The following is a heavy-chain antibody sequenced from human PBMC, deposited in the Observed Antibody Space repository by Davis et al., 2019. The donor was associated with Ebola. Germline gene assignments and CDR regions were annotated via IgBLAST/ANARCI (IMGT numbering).Heavy chain of an antibody. CDR1: GYTFTDYY. J-gene: IGHJ4*02. CDR3: AREGDWNSAESIDY. Sequence: ASVKVSCKASGYTFTDYYMHWVRQAPGQGLEWMGWINPNSGGTNYAQKFQDRVTMTRDTSISTAYMELSRLRSGDTAVYYCAREGDWNSAESIDYWGQGTLVTVSS. V-gene: IGHV1-2*02. D-gene: IGHD1-7*01. CDR2: INPNSGGT.